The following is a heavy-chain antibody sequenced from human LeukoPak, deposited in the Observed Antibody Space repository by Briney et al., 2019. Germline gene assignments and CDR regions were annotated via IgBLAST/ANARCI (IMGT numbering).Heavy chain of an antibody. CDR3: ARHGGITIFGVAQPGGAFDI. Sequence: SVRVSCKASGGTFSSYAISWVRQAPGQGLEWMGEIIPIFGTANYAQKFQGRVTITTGESTSTAYMELSSLRSEDTAVYYCARHGGITIFGVAQPGGAFDIWGQGTMVTVSS. J-gene: IGHJ3*02. CDR2: IIPIFGTA. V-gene: IGHV1-69*05. CDR1: GGTFSSYA. D-gene: IGHD3-3*01.